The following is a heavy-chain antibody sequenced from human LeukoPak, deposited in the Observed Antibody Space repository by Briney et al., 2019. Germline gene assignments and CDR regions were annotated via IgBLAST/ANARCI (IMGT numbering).Heavy chain of an antibody. J-gene: IGHJ4*02. CDR1: GYTFTSYA. V-gene: IGHV1-2*02. CDR2: INPNSGGT. CDR3: ARTPYGDRDY. Sequence: ASVKVSCKASGYTFTSYAMNWVRQAPGQGLEWMGWINPNSGGTNYAQKFQGRVTMTRDTSISTAYMELSRLRSDDTAVYYCARTPYGDRDYWGQGTLVTVSS. D-gene: IGHD4-17*01.